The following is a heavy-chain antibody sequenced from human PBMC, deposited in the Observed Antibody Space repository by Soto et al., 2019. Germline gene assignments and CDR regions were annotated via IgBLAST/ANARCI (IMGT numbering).Heavy chain of an antibody. CDR1: VFTFSSYG. CDR3: AKAFYYYDSSGPVDY. CDR2: ISYDGSNK. J-gene: IGHJ4*02. Sequence: WWSLRLSCSASVFTFSSYGMHWVRQAPGKGLEWVAVISYDGSNKYYADSVRGRFTISRDNSKNTLYLQMNSLRAEDTAVYYCAKAFYYYDSSGPVDYWGQGTLVTVSS. V-gene: IGHV3-30*18. D-gene: IGHD3-22*01.